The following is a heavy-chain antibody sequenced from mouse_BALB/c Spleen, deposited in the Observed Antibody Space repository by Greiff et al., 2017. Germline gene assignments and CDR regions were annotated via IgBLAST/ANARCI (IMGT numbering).Heavy chain of an antibody. CDR2: ILPGSGST. J-gene: IGHJ4*01. V-gene: IGHV1-9*01. CDR3: ARGGSPHYAMDY. Sequence: QVQLHQSGAELMKPGASVKISCKATGYTFSSYWIEWVKQRPGHGLEWIGEILPGSGSTNYNEKFKGKATFTADTSSNTAYMQLSSLTSEDSAVYYCARGGSPHYAMDYWGQGTSVTVSS. CDR1: GYTFSSYW.